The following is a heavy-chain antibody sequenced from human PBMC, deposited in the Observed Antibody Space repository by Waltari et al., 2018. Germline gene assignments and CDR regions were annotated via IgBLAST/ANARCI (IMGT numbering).Heavy chain of an antibody. CDR1: GFTFSSYG. CDR3: AKDFYVWGSYRRPGAFGY. Sequence: QVQLVESGGGVVQPGRSLRLSCAASGFTFSSYGMHWVRQAPGKGLEWVAVISYDGSNKYYADSVKGRFTISRDNSKNTLYLQMNSLRAEDTAVYYCAKDFYVWGSYRRPGAFGYWGQGTLVTVSS. J-gene: IGHJ4*02. CDR2: ISYDGSNK. V-gene: IGHV3-30*18. D-gene: IGHD3-16*02.